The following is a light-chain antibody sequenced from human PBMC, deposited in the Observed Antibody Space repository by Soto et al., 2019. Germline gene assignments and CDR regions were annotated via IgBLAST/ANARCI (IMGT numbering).Light chain of an antibody. Sequence: QSALTQPASVSASPGQSITISCTGTSSDVGAYTSVSWYQQHPGKVPKVVVYEVSNRPPGVSNRFSGSKSGNTASLTISGLQAEDEAHYYCSSYTSDNRSYVFGTGTKVTVL. CDR1: SSDVGAYTS. CDR3: SSYTSDNRSYV. V-gene: IGLV2-14*01. CDR2: EVS. J-gene: IGLJ1*01.